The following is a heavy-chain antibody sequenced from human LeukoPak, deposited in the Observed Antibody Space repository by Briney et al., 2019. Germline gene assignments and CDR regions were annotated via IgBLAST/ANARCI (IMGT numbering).Heavy chain of an antibody. Sequence: PGGFLRLSCAASGFTFSSYAMSWVRQPPGKGLEWVSAISGSGGSTYYADSVKGRFTISRDNSKNTLYLQMNSLRAEDTAVYYCAKDMVITPDFDYWGQGTLVTVSS. CDR1: GFTFSSYA. J-gene: IGHJ4*02. CDR2: ISGSGGST. CDR3: AKDMVITPDFDY. D-gene: IGHD3-22*01. V-gene: IGHV3-23*01.